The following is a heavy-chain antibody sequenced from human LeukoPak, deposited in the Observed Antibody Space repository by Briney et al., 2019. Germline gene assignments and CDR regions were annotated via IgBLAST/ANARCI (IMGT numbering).Heavy chain of an antibody. V-gene: IGHV4-59*12. CDR1: GGSICSYY. Sequence: SETLSLTCTVSGGSICSYYWSWIRQPPGKGLEWIGYIYYSGSTNYNPSLKSRVTISVDTSKNQFSLKLSSVTAADTAVYYCASYYDILTAIDYWGQGTLVTVSS. CDR3: ASYYDILTAIDY. J-gene: IGHJ4*02. CDR2: IYYSGST. D-gene: IGHD3-9*01.